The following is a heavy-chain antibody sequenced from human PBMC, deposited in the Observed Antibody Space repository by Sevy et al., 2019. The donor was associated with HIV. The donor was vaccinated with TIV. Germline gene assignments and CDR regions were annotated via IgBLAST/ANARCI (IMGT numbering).Heavy chain of an antibody. CDR3: AKDRLLRPSPHSDF. J-gene: IGHJ4*02. Sequence: GGSLRLSCAASGFTFDDYAMHWVRQAPGKGLEWVSGISWNSGIVKYGDSVKGRFTVSRDNAKNSLYLQMNSVRPEDTAFYYCAKDRLLRPSPHSDFWGQGTLVTVSS. V-gene: IGHV3-9*01. CDR1: GFTFDDYA. CDR2: ISWNSGIV. D-gene: IGHD3-22*01.